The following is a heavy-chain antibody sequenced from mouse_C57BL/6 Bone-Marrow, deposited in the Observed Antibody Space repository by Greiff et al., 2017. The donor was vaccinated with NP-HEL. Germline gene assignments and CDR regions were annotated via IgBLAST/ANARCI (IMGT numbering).Heavy chain of an antibody. CDR2: IDPSDSSN. CDR1: GYTFTSYW. Sequence: VKLQQPGAELVMPGASVKLSCKASGYTFTSYWMHWVTQSPGKGLEWIGEIDPSDSSNNYNQKFKGKSTLTVAKSSSTAYLQLSSLTSEDSAVYYCARHGSSYGYYFDYWGQGTTLTVSS. V-gene: IGHV1-69*01. J-gene: IGHJ2*01. D-gene: IGHD1-1*01. CDR3: ARHGSSYGYYFDY.